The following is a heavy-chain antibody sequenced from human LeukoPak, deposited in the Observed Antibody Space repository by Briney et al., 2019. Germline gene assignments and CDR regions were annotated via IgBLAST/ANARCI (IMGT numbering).Heavy chain of an antibody. D-gene: IGHD2-8*01. J-gene: IGHJ4*02. CDR2: IYYTGTT. V-gene: IGHV4-39*02. CDR1: SGSISSTSSY. Sequence: PSETLSLTCTVSSGSISSTSSYWGWIRQPPGKGLECIGNIYYTGTTYYNPSLKSRVTISVDTSKNQFSLKLSSVTAADTAVYYCARDYCTNGVCYTYFDYWGQGTLVTVSS. CDR3: ARDYCTNGVCYTYFDY.